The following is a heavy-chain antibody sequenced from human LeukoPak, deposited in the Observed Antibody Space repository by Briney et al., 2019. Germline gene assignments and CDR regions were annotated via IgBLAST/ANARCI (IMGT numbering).Heavy chain of an antibody. V-gene: IGHV4-34*01. Sequence: SETLSLTCAVYGGSSSGYYWSWIRQPPGKGLEWIGEINHSGSTNYNPSLKSRVTISVDTSKNQFSLKLSSVTAADTAVYYCASTPWASRSSSGYYSGDYWGQGTLVTVSS. J-gene: IGHJ4*02. CDR2: INHSGST. CDR1: GGSSSGYY. D-gene: IGHD3-22*01. CDR3: ASTPWASRSSSGYYSGDY.